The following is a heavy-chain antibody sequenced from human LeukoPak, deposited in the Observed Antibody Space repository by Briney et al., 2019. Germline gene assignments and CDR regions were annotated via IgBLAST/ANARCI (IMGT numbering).Heavy chain of an antibody. D-gene: IGHD3-3*01. CDR3: ARDWDYDFWSGYYLY. CDR1: GYTFTGYY. Sequence: ASVKVSCKAYGYTFTGYYMHWVRQAPGQGLEWMGWINPNSGGTNYAQKFQGRVTMTTDTSTSTAYMELRSLRSDDTAVYYCARDWDYDFWSGYYLYWGQGTLVTVSS. V-gene: IGHV1-2*02. CDR2: INPNSGGT. J-gene: IGHJ4*02.